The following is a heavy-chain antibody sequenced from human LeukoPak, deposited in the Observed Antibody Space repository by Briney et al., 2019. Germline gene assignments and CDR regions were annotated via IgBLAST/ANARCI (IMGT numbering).Heavy chain of an antibody. J-gene: IGHJ4*02. CDR2: IKSKRDGGTA. CDR3: TTHFWYSWSYD. Sequence: GESLRLSCAASGFTFSEAWMIWVRQAPGKGLEWVGLIKSKRDGGTADYAAPVKGRFTISRDDSKNTLYLQMNSLKTEDTAVYYCTTHFWYSWSYDWGQGTLVTVSS. D-gene: IGHD1-26*01. V-gene: IGHV3-15*01. CDR1: GFTFSEAW.